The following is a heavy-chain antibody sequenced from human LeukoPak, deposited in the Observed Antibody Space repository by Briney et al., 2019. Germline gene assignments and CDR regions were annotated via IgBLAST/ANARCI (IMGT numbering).Heavy chain of an antibody. J-gene: IGHJ4*02. D-gene: IGHD2-8*01. CDR2: ISLTGLT. CDR3: SRENGAFSPFGY. Sequence: PSETLSLTCTVSGGSISSSPYYWGWIRQPPGQGLEWIGEISLTGLTHYNPSLESRVTVSLGKSKNQLSLNLTSVTAADTAVYYCSRENGAFSPFGYWGQGILVTV. CDR1: GGSISSSPYY. V-gene: IGHV4-39*07.